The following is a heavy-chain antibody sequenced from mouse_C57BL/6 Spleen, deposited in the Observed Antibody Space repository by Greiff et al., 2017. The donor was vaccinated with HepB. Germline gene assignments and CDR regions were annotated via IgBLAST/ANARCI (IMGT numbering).Heavy chain of an antibody. Sequence: DVQLVESGGGLVKPGGSLKLSCAASGFTFSSYAMSWVRQTPEKRLEWVATISDGGSYTYYPDNVKGRFTISRDNAKNNLYLQMSHLKSEDTAMYYCARDDYDGVSAMDYWGQGTSVTVSS. CDR1: GFTFSSYA. V-gene: IGHV5-4*01. J-gene: IGHJ4*01. D-gene: IGHD2-4*01. CDR3: ARDDYDGVSAMDY. CDR2: ISDGGSYT.